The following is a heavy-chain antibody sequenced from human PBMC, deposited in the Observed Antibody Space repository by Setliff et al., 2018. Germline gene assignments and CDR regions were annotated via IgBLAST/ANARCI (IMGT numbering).Heavy chain of an antibody. J-gene: IGHJ6*03. CDR3: ARMSGFLYMDV. V-gene: IGHV4-59*01. Sequence: PSETLSLTCTVSDGSLSTYYWSWIRQPPGKGLEFIGYVYYSGTANYLPSLRSRLTIPVDTSKNQFSLKLRSVTAADTAVYYCARMSGFLYMDVWGKGTTVTVSS. CDR2: VYYSGTA. D-gene: IGHD3-3*01. CDR1: DGSLSTYY.